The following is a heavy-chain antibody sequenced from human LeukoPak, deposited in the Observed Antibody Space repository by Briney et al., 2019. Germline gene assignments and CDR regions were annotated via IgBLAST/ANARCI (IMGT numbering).Heavy chain of an antibody. CDR1: GGTFSSYA. CDR3: ARAYYYDSSGQTDAFDI. V-gene: IGHV1-69*06. J-gene: IGHJ3*02. CDR2: IIPIFGTA. Sequence: ASVKVSCKASGGTFSSYAISWVRQAPGQGLEWMGGIIPIFGTANYAQKFQGRVTITADKSTSTAYMELSSLRSEDTAVYYCARAYYYDSSGQTDAFDIWGQGTMVTVSS. D-gene: IGHD3-22*01.